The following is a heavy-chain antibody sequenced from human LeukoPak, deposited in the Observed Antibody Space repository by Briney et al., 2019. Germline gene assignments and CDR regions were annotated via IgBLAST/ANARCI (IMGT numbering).Heavy chain of an antibody. Sequence: SGGSLRLSCLASGITFSSYWMSWVRQAPGKGLEWVSVIYSGGSTYYADSVKGRFTISRDNSKNTLYLQMNSLRAEDTAVYYCARDIAYDSSGYYSPHFDYWGQGTLVTVSS. CDR3: ARDIAYDSSGYYSPHFDY. V-gene: IGHV3-53*01. CDR2: IYSGGST. CDR1: GITFSSYW. D-gene: IGHD3-22*01. J-gene: IGHJ4*02.